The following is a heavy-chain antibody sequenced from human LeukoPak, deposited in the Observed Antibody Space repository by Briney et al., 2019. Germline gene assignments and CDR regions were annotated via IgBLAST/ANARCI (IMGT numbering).Heavy chain of an antibody. Sequence: SVKVSCKASGGTFSSYAISWVRQAPGQGLEWMRGIIPIFGTANYAQKFQGRVTITADESTSTAYMELSSLRSEDTAVYYCSRGRIDSGYELGDYYYYMYVWGKGTTVTVSS. CDR2: IIPIFGTA. CDR1: GGTFSSYA. D-gene: IGHD5-12*01. V-gene: IGHV1-69*13. CDR3: SRGRIDSGYELGDYYYYMYV. J-gene: IGHJ6*03.